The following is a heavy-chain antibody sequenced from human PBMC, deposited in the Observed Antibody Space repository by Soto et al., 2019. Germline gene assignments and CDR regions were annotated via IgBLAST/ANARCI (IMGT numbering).Heavy chain of an antibody. V-gene: IGHV1-69*08. CDR1: GGTFSTYT. CDR3: TRDWEITVSTWSFGGF. J-gene: IGHJ4*02. Sequence: QVQLVQSGAEVKKPGSSVKVSCKASGGTFSTYTINWVRQAPGQGLEWMGRIIPFHGVTNYAQKFQARVTSSADKSNSTDYMELSGLRFEDTAMYYCTRDWEITVSTWSFGGFWGRGTLVTVSS. D-gene: IGHD3-10*01. CDR2: IIPFHGVT.